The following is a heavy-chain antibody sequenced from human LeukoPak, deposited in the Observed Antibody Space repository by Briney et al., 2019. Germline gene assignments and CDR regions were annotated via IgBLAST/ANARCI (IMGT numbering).Heavy chain of an antibody. V-gene: IGHV4-61*02. D-gene: IGHD5-18*01. Sequence: SETLSLTCIVSGGSITSGSFYWSWIRQPAGKGLEWIGRLHTSGSTNYNPSLKSRVAISVDTSENQFSLKLNSVTAADTAVYYCTRTGYSSGYVDYXGQGTLVTVS. CDR2: LHTSGST. J-gene: IGHJ4*02. CDR1: GGSITSGSFY. CDR3: TRTGYSSGYVDY.